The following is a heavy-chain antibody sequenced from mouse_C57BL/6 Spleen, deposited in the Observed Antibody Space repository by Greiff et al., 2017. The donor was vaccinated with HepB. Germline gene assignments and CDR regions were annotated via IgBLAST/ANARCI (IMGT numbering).Heavy chain of an antibody. J-gene: IGHJ1*03. CDR3: ARYGIYYYGSSYGGYFDV. D-gene: IGHD1-1*01. V-gene: IGHV1-52*01. Sequence: QVQLQQPGAELVRPGSSVKLSCKASGYTFTSYWMHWVKQRPIQGLEWIGNIDPSDSETHYNQKFKDKATLTVDKSSITAYMQISSLTSEDSAVYYCARYGIYYYGSSYGGYFDVWGTGTTVTVSS. CDR2: IDPSDSET. CDR1: GYTFTSYW.